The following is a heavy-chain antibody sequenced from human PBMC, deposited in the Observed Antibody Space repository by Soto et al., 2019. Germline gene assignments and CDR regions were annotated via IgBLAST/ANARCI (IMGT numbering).Heavy chain of an antibody. V-gene: IGHV1-46*01. CDR3: ATRDPGHY. CDR1: GYTFTTYY. CDR2: ISPDGGRT. J-gene: IGHJ4*02. Sequence: QVQLVQSGAEVKKPGASVKVSCKASGYTFTTYYMHWVRQAPGQGLEWMGIISPDGGRTSYAQKFQGXVXXXRDTSTSTVYMELSSLRSEDTAVYYCATRDPGHYWGQGTLVTVSS.